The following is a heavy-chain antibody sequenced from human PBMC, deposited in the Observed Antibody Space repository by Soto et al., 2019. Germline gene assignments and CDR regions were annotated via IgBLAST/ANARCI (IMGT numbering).Heavy chain of an antibody. CDR3: AREYGDYGVIDY. CDR1: GGSFSGYY. CDR2: INHSGST. V-gene: IGHV4-34*01. Sequence: SETLSLACAVYGGSFSGYYWSWIRQPPGKGLEWIGEINHSGSTSYNPSLKSRVTISVDTSKNQFSLKLSSVTAADTAVYYCAREYGDYGVIDYWGQGTLVTVS. D-gene: IGHD4-17*01. J-gene: IGHJ4*02.